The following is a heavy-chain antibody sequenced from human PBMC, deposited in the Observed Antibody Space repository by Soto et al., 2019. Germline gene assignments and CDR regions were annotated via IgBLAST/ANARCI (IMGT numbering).Heavy chain of an antibody. CDR3: TRSKGVTVTTRGLPEY. CDR2: IYYSGST. J-gene: IGHJ4*02. D-gene: IGHD4-17*01. Sequence: QLQLQESGPGLVKPSETLPLTCTVSGGSISSSSYSWGWIRQPPGKGLEWIGNIYYSGSTYYNPSLKSRVTISVDTSKNQFSLKLSSVTAADTAVYYCTRSKGVTVTTRGLPEYWGQGTLVTVSS. V-gene: IGHV4-39*01. CDR1: GGSISSSSYS.